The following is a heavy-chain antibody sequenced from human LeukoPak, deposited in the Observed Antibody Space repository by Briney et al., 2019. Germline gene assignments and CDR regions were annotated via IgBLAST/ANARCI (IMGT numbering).Heavy chain of an antibody. V-gene: IGHV3-21*01. D-gene: IGHD3-10*02. J-gene: IGHJ6*04. CDR1: GFTFNSYS. CDR2: ISSSSSYI. Sequence: PGGSLRLSCAASGFTFNSYSMNWVRQAPGKGLEWVSFISSSSSYIYYADSVKGRFTISRDNAKNSLYLQMNSLRAEDTAVYYCAELGITTIGGVWGKGTTVTISS. CDR3: AELGITTIGGV.